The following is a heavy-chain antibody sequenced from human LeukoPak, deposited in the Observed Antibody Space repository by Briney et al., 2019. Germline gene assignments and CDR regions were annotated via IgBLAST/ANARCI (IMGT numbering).Heavy chain of an antibody. CDR1: GFTFSSYW. V-gene: IGHV3-74*01. Sequence: GGSLRLSCAASGFTFSSYWMHWVRQAPGKGLVWVSRINSDGSSTTYADSVMGRFTISRDNATNTLFLQMNSLRADDTAVYYCARSTSHYYYYYMDVWGKGTTVTISS. CDR3: ARSTSHYYYYYMDV. CDR2: INSDGSST. J-gene: IGHJ6*03.